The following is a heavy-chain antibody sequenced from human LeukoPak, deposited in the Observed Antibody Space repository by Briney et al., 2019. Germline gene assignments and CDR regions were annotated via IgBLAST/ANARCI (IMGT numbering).Heavy chain of an antibody. V-gene: IGHV1-18*01. J-gene: IGHJ4*02. CDR2: ISAYNGNT. CDR1: GYTFTSYG. D-gene: IGHD2-15*01. Sequence: ASVKVSCKASGYTFTSYGISWVRQAPGQGLEWMGWISAYNGNTNYAQKLQGRVTMTTDTSTSTAYMELRSLRSDDTAVYYCARVVLGYCSGGSCYSGPPGYWGQGTLVTVSS. CDR3: ARVVLGYCSGGSCYSGPPGY.